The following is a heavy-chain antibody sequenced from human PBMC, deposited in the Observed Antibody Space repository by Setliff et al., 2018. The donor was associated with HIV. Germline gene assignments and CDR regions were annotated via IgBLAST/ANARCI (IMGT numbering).Heavy chain of an antibody. CDR2: ISAYNGNT. J-gene: IGHJ5*02. Sequence: GASVKVSCKASGYTFTGYYMHWVRQAPGQGLEWMGWISAYNGNTNYAQKLQGRVTMTTDTSTSTAYMELRSLRSDDTAVYYCARDLRTIVWYTSSWYEDWFDPWGQGTLVTVSS. V-gene: IGHV1-18*04. CDR3: ARDLRTIVWYTSSWYEDWFDP. CDR1: GYTFTGYY. D-gene: IGHD6-13*01.